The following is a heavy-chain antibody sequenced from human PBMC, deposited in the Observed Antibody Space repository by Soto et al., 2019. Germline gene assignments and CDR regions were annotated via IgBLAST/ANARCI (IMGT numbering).Heavy chain of an antibody. D-gene: IGHD6-13*01. Sequence: SETLSLTCTISGGSISSSSYYWGWIRQPPGKGLEWIGFIYHSGNTYYNPSLKSRVTMSIDTSKSQFSLKLNSVTAADTAVYYCARDQGIASSGPFDYWGPGTLVTVSS. V-gene: IGHV4-39*07. CDR2: IYHSGNT. CDR3: ARDQGIASSGPFDY. CDR1: GGSISSSSYY. J-gene: IGHJ4*02.